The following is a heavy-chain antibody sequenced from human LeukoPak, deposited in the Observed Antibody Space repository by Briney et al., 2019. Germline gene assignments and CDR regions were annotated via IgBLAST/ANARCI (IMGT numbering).Heavy chain of an antibody. V-gene: IGHV3-48*01. D-gene: IGHD6-19*01. Sequence: PGGSLRLSCAASGFTFSSNSMNWVRQAPGKGLEWVSYISSRSSTIYYADSVKGRFTISRDNATNSLYLQMNSLRAEDTAVYYCARGAGSGRNHFEYWGQGTLVTVSS. CDR1: GFTFSSNS. CDR2: ISSRSSTI. CDR3: ARGAGSGRNHFEY. J-gene: IGHJ4*02.